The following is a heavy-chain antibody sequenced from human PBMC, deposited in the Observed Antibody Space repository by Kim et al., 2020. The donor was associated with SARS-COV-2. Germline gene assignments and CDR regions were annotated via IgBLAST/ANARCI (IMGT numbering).Heavy chain of an antibody. CDR2: ISSSGSTI. J-gene: IGHJ6*02. CDR1: GFTFSSYE. V-gene: IGHV3-48*03. Sequence: GGSLRLSCAASGFTFSSYEMNWVRQAPGKGLEWVSYISSSGSTIYYADSVKGRFTISRDNAKNSLYLQMNSLRAEDTAVYYCARDTMFYGMDVWGQGTTVTVSS. CDR3: ARDTMFYGMDV. D-gene: IGHD3-10*02.